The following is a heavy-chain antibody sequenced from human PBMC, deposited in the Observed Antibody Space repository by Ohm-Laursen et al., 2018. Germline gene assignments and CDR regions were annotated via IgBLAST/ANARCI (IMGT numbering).Heavy chain of an antibody. CDR1: GFTFSSYG. CDR2: IWYDGSNK. J-gene: IGHJ4*02. CDR3: ARDPDSSSWPLYYFDY. Sequence: SLRLSCTASGFTFSSYGMHWVRQAPGKGLEWVAVIWYDGSNKYYADSVKGRFTISRDNSKNTLYLQMNSLRAEDTAVYYCARDPDSSSWPLYYFDYWGQGTLVTVSS. V-gene: IGHV3-33*01. D-gene: IGHD6-13*01.